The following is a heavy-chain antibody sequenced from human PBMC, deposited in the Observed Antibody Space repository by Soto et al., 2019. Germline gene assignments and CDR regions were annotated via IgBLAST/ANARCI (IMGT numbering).Heavy chain of an antibody. CDR2: IIPIFGTA. CDR3: AREGGRHSGGIDY. Sequence: QVQLVQSGAEVKKPGASVTVSCKASGGTFSSYSSNWVRQAPGQGLEWMGEIIPIFGTANYAQKFQGRVTITADECTSTAYMELSSLRSEDTAVYYCAREGGRHSGGIDYWGQGTLVTVSS. D-gene: IGHD1-26*01. CDR1: GGTFSSYS. J-gene: IGHJ4*02. V-gene: IGHV1-69*01.